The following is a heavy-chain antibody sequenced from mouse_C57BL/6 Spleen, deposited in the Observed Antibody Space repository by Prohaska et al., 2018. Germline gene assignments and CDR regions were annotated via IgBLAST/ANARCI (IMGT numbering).Heavy chain of an antibody. D-gene: IGHD4-1*01. Sequence: QVQLQQPGAELVRPGSSVKLSCKASGYTFTSYWMHWVKQRPIQGLEWIGNIDPSDSETHYNQKFKDKATLTVDKSSSTVYMQLSSLTSEDSAVYYCARKRGELGYAMDYWGQGTSVTVSS. CDR3: ARKRGELGYAMDY. CDR1: GYTFTSYW. J-gene: IGHJ4*01. CDR2: IDPSDSET. V-gene: IGHV1-52*01.